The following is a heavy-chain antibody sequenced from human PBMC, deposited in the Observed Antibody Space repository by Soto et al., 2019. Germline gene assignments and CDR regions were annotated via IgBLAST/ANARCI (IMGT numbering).Heavy chain of an antibody. V-gene: IGHV3-48*02. J-gene: IGHJ4*02. CDR1: GFSVSSTY. CDR2: ISSSSDST. CDR3: ARLPKGSLVTA. D-gene: IGHD2-21*02. Sequence: EVQLVESGGDLILPGGSLRLSCAASGFSVSSTYMNWVRQAPGKGLEWVSYISSSSDSTYYADSVKGRFTVSRDNAKNALFLQMNSLRDDDTATYYCARLPKGSLVTAWGQGVRVTVSS.